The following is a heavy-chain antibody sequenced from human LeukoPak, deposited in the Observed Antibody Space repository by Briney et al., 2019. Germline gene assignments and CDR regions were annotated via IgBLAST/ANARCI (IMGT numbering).Heavy chain of an antibody. CDR1: GYTFTGYY. J-gene: IGHJ4*02. Sequence: ASVKVSCKASGYTFTGYYMHWVRQAAGHGLEWMGWINPNSGGTNYAQMSQGRVTMPRDTSINTAYMELRRLISDDTAVYYCARVGATGTTSPFDHWGQGTLVPVSS. V-gene: IGHV1-2*02. CDR3: ARVGATGTTSPFDH. CDR2: INPNSGGT. D-gene: IGHD1-1*01.